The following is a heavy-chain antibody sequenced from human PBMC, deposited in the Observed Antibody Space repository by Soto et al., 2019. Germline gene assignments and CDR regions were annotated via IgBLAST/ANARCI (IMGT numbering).Heavy chain of an antibody. CDR2: IRSKANSYAT. Sequence: GGSLRRSCAASGFTFSGSAMHWVRQASGKGLEWVGRIRSKANSYATAYAASVKGRFTISRDDSKNTAYLQMICLKPEDTAVYYCTRHRYDILTGDYRHYYCYGMDVWGQGTTVTVSS. J-gene: IGHJ6*02. CDR1: GFTFSGSA. V-gene: IGHV3-73*01. D-gene: IGHD3-9*01. CDR3: TRHRYDILTGDYRHYYCYGMDV.